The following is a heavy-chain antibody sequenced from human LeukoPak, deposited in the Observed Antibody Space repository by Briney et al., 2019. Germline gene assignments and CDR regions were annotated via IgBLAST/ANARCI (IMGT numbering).Heavy chain of an antibody. D-gene: IGHD4-23*01. V-gene: IGHV3-53*01. J-gene: IGHJ3*02. CDR1: GFTVSSNY. CDR3: ARVYGGSHDAFDI. Sequence: GGSLRLSCAASGFTVSSNYMSWVRQAPGKGLEWVSVIYSGGSTYYADSVKGRFTISRDNSKNTLYLQMNSLRAEDTAVYYCARVYGGSHDAFDIWGQGTMVTVSS. CDR2: IYSGGST.